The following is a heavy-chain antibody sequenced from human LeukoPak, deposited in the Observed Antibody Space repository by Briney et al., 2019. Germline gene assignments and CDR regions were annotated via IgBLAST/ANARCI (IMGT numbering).Heavy chain of an antibody. CDR1: GGSISSSSNN. D-gene: IGHD5-18*01. CDR3: ARRVWGAAMVNY. J-gene: IGHJ4*02. Sequence: SETLSLTCTASGGSISSSSNNWGWIRQPTGKGLEWIGSIYYSGSNYYNPSLKRRVTISVDTSKIQFSLKLSSVTAAYTAVYYCARRVWGAAMVNYGGQGTRVTVSS. V-gene: IGHV4-39*01. CDR2: IYYSGSN.